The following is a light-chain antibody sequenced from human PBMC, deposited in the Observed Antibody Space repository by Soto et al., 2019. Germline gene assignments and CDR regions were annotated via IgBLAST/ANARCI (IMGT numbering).Light chain of an antibody. CDR1: SSDVGGYNY. V-gene: IGLV2-11*01. CDR2: DVS. CDR3: CSYAGGYTLV. Sequence: QSALTQPRSVSGSPGQSVTISCTGTSSDVGGYNYVSWYQHHPGKAPKLMIYDVSKRPSGVPDRFSGSKSGNTASLTISGLQADDEADYYCCSYAGGYTLVFGGGTKLNVL. J-gene: IGLJ3*02.